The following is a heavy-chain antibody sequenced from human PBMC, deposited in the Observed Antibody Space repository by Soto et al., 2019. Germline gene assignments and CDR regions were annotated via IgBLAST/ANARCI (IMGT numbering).Heavy chain of an antibody. Sequence: GGSLRLSCAASGFTFSSYAMSWVRQAPGKGLEWVSAISGSGGSTYYADSVKGRFTISRDNSKNTLYLQMNSLRAEDTAVDYCAKNRYGQQLVRGYYYYGMDVWGQGTTVTVSS. V-gene: IGHV3-23*01. CDR3: AKNRYGQQLVRGYYYYGMDV. CDR1: GFTFSSYA. J-gene: IGHJ6*02. D-gene: IGHD6-13*01. CDR2: ISGSGGST.